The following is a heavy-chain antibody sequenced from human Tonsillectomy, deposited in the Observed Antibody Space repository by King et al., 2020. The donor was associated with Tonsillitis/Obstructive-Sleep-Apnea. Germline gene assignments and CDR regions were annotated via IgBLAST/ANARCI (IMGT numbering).Heavy chain of an antibody. CDR2: INHSGST. V-gene: IGHV4-34*01. CDR3: ARGDLVVVVAATPDPRWYYFDY. J-gene: IGHJ4*02. CDR1: GGSFSGYF. Sequence: VQLQQWGAGLLKPSETLSLTCAVYGGSFSGYFWSWIRQPPGKGLEWIGEINHSGSTNCNPSLKSRVTISVDTSKNQFSLKLSSVTAADTAVYYCARGDLVVVVAATPDPRWYYFDYWGQGNLVTVSS. D-gene: IGHD2-15*01.